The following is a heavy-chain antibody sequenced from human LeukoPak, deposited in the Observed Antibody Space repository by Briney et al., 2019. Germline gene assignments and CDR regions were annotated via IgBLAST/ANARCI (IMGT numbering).Heavy chain of an antibody. J-gene: IGHJ3*02. CDR3: ARASLERLEYAFDI. V-gene: IGHV3-30*14. CDR2: ISYDGSNK. D-gene: IGHD1-1*01. CDR1: GFTFSSYA. Sequence: GGSLRLSCAASGFTFSSYAMSWVRQAPGKGLEWVAVISYDGSNKYYADSVKGRFTISRENAKNSLYLQMNSLRAGDTAVYYCARASLERLEYAFDIWGQGTMVTVSS.